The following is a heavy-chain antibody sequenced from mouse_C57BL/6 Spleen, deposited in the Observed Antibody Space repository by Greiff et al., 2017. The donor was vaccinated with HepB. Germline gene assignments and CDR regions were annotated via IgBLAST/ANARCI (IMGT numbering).Heavy chain of an antibody. CDR1: GFSLTSYG. Sequence: VKLMESGPGLVQPSQSLSITCTVSGFSLTSYGVHWVRQSPGKGLEWLGVIWSGGSTDYNAAFISRLSISKDNSKSQVFFKMNSLQADDTAIYYCAQTGLRRAMDYWGQGTSVTVSS. CDR3: AQTGLRRAMDY. J-gene: IGHJ4*01. V-gene: IGHV2-2*01. D-gene: IGHD1-1*01. CDR2: IWSGGST.